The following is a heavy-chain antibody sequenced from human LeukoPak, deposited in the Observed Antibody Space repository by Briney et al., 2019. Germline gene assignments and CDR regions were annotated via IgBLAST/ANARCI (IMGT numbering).Heavy chain of an antibody. Sequence: PGGSLRLSCAASGFTFSSYAMSWVRQAPGKGLEWVSAISGSGGSTYYADSVKGRFTISRDNSKNTLYLQMNSLRAEDTAVYYCAKVWVADVVFYYGSGSPFDYWGQGTLVTVSS. V-gene: IGHV3-23*01. CDR2: ISGSGGST. CDR1: GFTFSSYA. D-gene: IGHD3-10*01. J-gene: IGHJ4*02. CDR3: AKVWVADVVFYYGSGSPFDY.